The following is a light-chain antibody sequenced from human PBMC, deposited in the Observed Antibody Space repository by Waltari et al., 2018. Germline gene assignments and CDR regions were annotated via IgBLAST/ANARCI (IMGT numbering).Light chain of an antibody. CDR2: ASS. CDR1: QDIRSW. CDR3: QQANSFPPA. V-gene: IGKV1-12*01. Sequence: DIQMTQSPSSVSASVGDRVPTTCRASQDIRSWLAWSQQKPGKAPKLLIYASSSLQSGVPSRFSGSGSGTDFTLTISSLQPEDFATYYCQQANSFPPAFGQGTKLEIK. J-gene: IGKJ2*01.